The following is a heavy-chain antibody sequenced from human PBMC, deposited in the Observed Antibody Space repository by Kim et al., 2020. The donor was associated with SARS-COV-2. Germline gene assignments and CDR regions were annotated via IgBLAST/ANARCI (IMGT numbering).Heavy chain of an antibody. J-gene: IGHJ6*01. V-gene: IGHV5-51*01. CDR3: ARVFGSLYGMDV. Sequence: RYSPSVRGHVIISADQSISTTYLQWSSLKASDTATYYCARVFGSLYGMDVWGQGTTVTVSS. D-gene: IGHD3-10*01.